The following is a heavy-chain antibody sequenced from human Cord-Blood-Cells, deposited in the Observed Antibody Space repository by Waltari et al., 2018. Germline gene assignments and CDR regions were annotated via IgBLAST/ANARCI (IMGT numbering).Heavy chain of an antibody. Sequence: EVQLVESGVGLIQPGVSLSLSCSAAGFTVSSNSLSWVRPAPGKGLEWVSVIYSGGSTYYADSVKGRFTISRDNSKNTLYLQMNSLRAEDTAVYYCARGFEYSSSYYFDYWGQGTLVTVSS. CDR3: ARGFEYSSSYYFDY. CDR1: GFTVSSNS. V-gene: IGHV3-53*01. J-gene: IGHJ4*02. D-gene: IGHD6-6*01. CDR2: IYSGGST.